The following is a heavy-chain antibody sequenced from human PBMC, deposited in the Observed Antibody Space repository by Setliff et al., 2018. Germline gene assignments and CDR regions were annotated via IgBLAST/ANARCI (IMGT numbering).Heavy chain of an antibody. J-gene: IGHJ3*02. D-gene: IGHD5-12*01. CDR1: GGAFSSYA. Sequence: SVKVSCKASGGAFSSYALSWVRQAPGQGLEWMGRIIPVIDTTNYAENFQGRVTITADESTKTAYMELSSLRSEDTAIYYCARGRDGYDSSAFEIWGQGTMVTVSS. CDR2: IIPVIDTT. V-gene: IGHV1-69*11. CDR3: ARGRDGYDSSAFEI.